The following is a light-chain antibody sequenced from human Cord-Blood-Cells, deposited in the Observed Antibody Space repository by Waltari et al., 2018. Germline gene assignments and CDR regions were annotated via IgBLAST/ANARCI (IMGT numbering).Light chain of an antibody. Sequence: EIVLTQSPATLSLSPGERSTLSCRASQSVSSYLAWYQQKPGQAPRLLIYDASNRATGIPDRFSGSGSGTDFTLTISSLEPEDFAVYYCQQRSNWPSVTFGPGTKVDIK. J-gene: IGKJ3*01. CDR1: QSVSSY. V-gene: IGKV3-11*01. CDR2: DAS. CDR3: QQRSNWPSVT.